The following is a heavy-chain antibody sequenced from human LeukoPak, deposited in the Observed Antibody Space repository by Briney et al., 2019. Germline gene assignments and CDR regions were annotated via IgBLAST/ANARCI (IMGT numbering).Heavy chain of an antibody. CDR1: GFIFSDHY. Sequence: PGGSLRLSCAASGFIFSDHYMDWVRQAPGKGLEWVGRCRNKDNSYTTEYGASVKGRFTISRDDSKNSLYLQMNGLKTEDTAVYYCARPASRNDAFDIWGQGTMVTVSS. CDR3: ARPASRNDAFDI. V-gene: IGHV3-72*01. CDR2: CRNKDNSYTT. D-gene: IGHD2-15*01. J-gene: IGHJ3*02.